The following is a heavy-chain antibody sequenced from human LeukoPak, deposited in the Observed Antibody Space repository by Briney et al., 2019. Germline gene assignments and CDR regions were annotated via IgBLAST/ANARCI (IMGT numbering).Heavy chain of an antibody. CDR3: AGSGYSYPDAFDI. Sequence: SETLSLTCAVYGGSFSGYYWSWIRQPPGKGLEWIGEINHSGSTNYNPSLKSRVTISVDTSKNQFSLKLSSVTAADTAVYYCAGSGYSYPDAFDIWGQGTMVTVSS. V-gene: IGHV4-34*01. D-gene: IGHD5-18*01. J-gene: IGHJ3*02. CDR2: INHSGST. CDR1: GGSFSGYY.